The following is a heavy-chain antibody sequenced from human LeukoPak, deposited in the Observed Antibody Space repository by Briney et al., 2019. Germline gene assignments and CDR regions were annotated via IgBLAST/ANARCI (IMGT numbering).Heavy chain of an antibody. Sequence: ASVKVSCKASGFTFTSYYIHWVRLAPGQRLEWMGMINPSGGDTRFAQRFQGRVTMTRDTSTSTVYMELSSLRSEDTAVYYCARGVRNFDLWGRGTLVTVSS. CDR1: GFTFTSYY. V-gene: IGHV1-46*01. CDR2: INPSGGDT. CDR3: ARGVRNFDL. D-gene: IGHD2-21*01. J-gene: IGHJ2*01.